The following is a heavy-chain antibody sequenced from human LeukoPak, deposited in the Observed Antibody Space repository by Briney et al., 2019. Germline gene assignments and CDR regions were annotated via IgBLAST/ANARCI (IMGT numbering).Heavy chain of an antibody. CDR3: ARDIMDTAMGGYGMDV. J-gene: IGHJ6*02. D-gene: IGHD5-18*01. CDR2: ISSSGSTI. V-gene: IGHV3-11*01. Sequence: GGSLRLSCAASGFTFSDYYMSWIRQAPGKGLEWVSYISSSGSTIYYADSVKGRFTISRDNAKNSLYLQMNSLRAEDTAVYYCARDIMDTAMGGYGMDVWGQGTTVTVSS. CDR1: GFTFSDYY.